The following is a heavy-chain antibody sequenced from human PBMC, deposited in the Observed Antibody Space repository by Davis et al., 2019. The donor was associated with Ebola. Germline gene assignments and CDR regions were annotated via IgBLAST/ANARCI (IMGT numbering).Heavy chain of an antibody. V-gene: IGHV4-39*07. CDR3: ARAVLLWFGELFYYYYGMDV. Sequence: SETLSLTCTVSGGSISSGGYYWSWIRQPPGKGLEWIGEINHSGSTNYNPSLKSRVTISVDTSKNQFSLKLSSVTAADTTVYYCARAVLLWFGELFYYYYGMDVWGKGTTVTVSS. CDR1: GGSISSGGYY. J-gene: IGHJ6*04. D-gene: IGHD3-10*01. CDR2: INHSGST.